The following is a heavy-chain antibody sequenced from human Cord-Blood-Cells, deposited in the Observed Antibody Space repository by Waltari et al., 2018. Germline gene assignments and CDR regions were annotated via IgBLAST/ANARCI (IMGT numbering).Heavy chain of an antibody. CDR3: AKDPRGLEGWFDP. CDR2: IIGNGSSP. CDR1: GFTFSSYA. D-gene: IGHD3-16*01. Sequence: EVQLLESGGGLVQPGGSLRLSCAASGFTFSSYAMSWVRPAPGKGPAWGSSIIGNGSSPHYADSLECRFTNSRDNSTNTLYLAMSSVRAEDTAVYYCAKDPRGLEGWFDPWGQGTLVTVSS. V-gene: IGHV3-23*01. J-gene: IGHJ5*02.